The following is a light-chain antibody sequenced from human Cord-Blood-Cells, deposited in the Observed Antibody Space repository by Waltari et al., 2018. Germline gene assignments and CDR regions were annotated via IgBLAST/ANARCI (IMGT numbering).Light chain of an antibody. J-gene: IGKJ2*01. CDR1: QSISSW. Sequence: DIQMTQSPSTLSASVGDRVTITCRASQSISSWLAWYQQKPGKAPKLLIYDASSLESGVPSRFSGSGSGTEFTLTNSSLQPDDFATYYCQQYNSYLFGQGTKLEIK. V-gene: IGKV1-5*01. CDR2: DAS. CDR3: QQYNSYL.